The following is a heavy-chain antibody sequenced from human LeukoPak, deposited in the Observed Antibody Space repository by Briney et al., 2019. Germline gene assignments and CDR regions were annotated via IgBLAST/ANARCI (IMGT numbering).Heavy chain of an antibody. CDR3: ARGAQWVLDY. Sequence: GGSLRLSCAASGFIFSNYEINWVRQAPGEGLEWISYISTSGNDIYYADSVKGRFTISRDNAKNSLYLQLNSLRADDTAVYYCARGAQWVLDYWGQGTLVTVSS. J-gene: IGHJ4*02. CDR1: GFIFSNYE. D-gene: IGHD1-26*01. V-gene: IGHV3-48*03. CDR2: ISTSGNDI.